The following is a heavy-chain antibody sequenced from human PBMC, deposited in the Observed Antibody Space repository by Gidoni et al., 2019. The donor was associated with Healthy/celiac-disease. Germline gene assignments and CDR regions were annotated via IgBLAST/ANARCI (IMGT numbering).Heavy chain of an antibody. J-gene: IGHJ2*01. CDR2: ISGSGGST. CDR3: AKGRGSMTGIRVMIWYFDL. V-gene: IGHV3-23*01. D-gene: IGHD1-1*01. CDR1: GFTFSSYA. Sequence: EVQPLESGGGLVQPGGSLRLSWAAAGFTFSSYAMSGVSQAPGTGLGLVSTISGSGGSTYYADSVKGRFTISRDNSKNTLYLQMNSLRAEDTAVYYCAKGRGSMTGIRVMIWYFDLWGRGTLVTVSS.